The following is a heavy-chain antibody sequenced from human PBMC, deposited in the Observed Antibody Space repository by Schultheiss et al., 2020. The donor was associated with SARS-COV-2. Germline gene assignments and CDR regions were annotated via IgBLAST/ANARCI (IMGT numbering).Heavy chain of an antibody. CDR1: GFTFSSYA. V-gene: IGHV3-30-3*01. D-gene: IGHD3-16*01. Sequence: GGSLRLSCAASGFTFSSYAMHWVRQAPGKGLEWVAVISYDGSNKYYADSVKGRFTISRDNSKNTLYLQMNSLRDEDTAVYYRAKDRPHWGYAFDIWGQGTMVTVSS. CDR2: ISYDGSNK. CDR3: AKDRPHWGYAFDI. J-gene: IGHJ3*02.